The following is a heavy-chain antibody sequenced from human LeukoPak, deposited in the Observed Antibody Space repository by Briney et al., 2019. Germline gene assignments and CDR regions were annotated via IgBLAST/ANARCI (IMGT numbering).Heavy chain of an antibody. CDR2: IYSGGST. CDR1: GFTVSSNY. CDR3: ASVGATKRNYYYGMDV. Sequence: GGSLRLSCAASGFTVSSNYMSWVRQAPGKGLEWVSVIYSGGSTYYADSVKGRFTISRDNSKNTLYLQMNSLRAEDTAVYYCASVGATKRNYYYGMDVWGQGTTVTVSS. V-gene: IGHV3-66*01. D-gene: IGHD1-26*01. J-gene: IGHJ6*02.